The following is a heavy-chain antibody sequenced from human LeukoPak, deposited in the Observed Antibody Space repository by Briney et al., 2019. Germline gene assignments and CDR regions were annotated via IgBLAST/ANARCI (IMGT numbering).Heavy chain of an antibody. Sequence: PSETLSLTCTGSGGSISSSSYYWGWIRQPPGTGLEWIGSIYYSGSTYYNPSLKSRVTISVDTSKNQFSLKLSSVTAADTAVYYCARRTLRYFDWSPEFDYWGQGTLVTVSS. V-gene: IGHV4-39*01. CDR3: ARRTLRYFDWSPEFDY. CDR2: IYYSGST. CDR1: GGSISSSSYY. J-gene: IGHJ4*02. D-gene: IGHD3-9*01.